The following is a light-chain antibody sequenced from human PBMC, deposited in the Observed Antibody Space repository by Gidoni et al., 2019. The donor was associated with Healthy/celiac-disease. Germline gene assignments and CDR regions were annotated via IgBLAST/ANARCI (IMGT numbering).Light chain of an antibody. Sequence: IVMTQSPDSLAVSLAETATINCKSSQSVLYSSNNKNYLAWYQQKPGQPPKLLIYGASTRESGVPERFSGSGSGTDFTLTISSLQAEDVAVYYCQQYYSTPWTFGQGTKVEIK. V-gene: IGKV4-1*01. CDR3: QQYYSTPWT. CDR1: QSVLYSSNNKNY. CDR2: GAS. J-gene: IGKJ1*01.